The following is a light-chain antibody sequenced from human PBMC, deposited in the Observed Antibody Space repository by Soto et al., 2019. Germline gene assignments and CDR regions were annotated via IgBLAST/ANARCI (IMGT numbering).Light chain of an antibody. CDR1: QTINSW. Sequence: DIQMTQSPSTLSASVGDRVTITCRASQTINSWLAWYQQKPGKAPKLLIYKASSLESGVPSRFSGSGSGTEFTLTISSLQPDDLATYYCQQYKSFSPWTFGQGTKVEIK. CDR3: QQYKSFSPWT. CDR2: KAS. J-gene: IGKJ1*01. V-gene: IGKV1-5*03.